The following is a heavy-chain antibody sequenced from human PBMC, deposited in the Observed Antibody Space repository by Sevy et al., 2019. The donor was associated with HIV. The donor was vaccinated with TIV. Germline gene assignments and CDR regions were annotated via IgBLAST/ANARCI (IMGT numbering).Heavy chain of an antibody. CDR3: ARDSKYCGGDCKHYYYYYMDV. CDR1: GFTFSSYS. CDR2: ISSSSSYI. D-gene: IGHD2-21*02. J-gene: IGHJ6*03. Sequence: GGSLRLSCAASGFTFSSYSMNWVRQAPGKGLEWVSSISSSSSYIYYADSVKGRFTISRDNAKNSLYLQMNSLRAEYTAVYYCARDSKYCGGDCKHYYYYYMDVWGKGTTVTVSS. V-gene: IGHV3-21*01.